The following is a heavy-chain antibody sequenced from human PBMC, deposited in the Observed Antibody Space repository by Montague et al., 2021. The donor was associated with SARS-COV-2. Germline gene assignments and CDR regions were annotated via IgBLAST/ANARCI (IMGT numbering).Heavy chain of an antibody. Sequence: PVLGKPTQTLTLTCTFSGFSLITSGMCVTWIRQPPGKALEWLALIDWNDDKYYSTSLKTRLTISKDTSENQVVLTMTNMDPVDTATYYCARMDMYFTFGGVYGAVDVWGQGTMVTVSS. CDR1: GFSLITSGMC. J-gene: IGHJ3*01. CDR3: ARMDMYFTFGGVYGAVDV. V-gene: IGHV2-70*01. CDR2: IDWNDDK. D-gene: IGHD3-16*01.